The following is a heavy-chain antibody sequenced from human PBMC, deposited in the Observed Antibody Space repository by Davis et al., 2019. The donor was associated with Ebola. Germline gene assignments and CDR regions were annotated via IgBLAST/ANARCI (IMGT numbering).Heavy chain of an antibody. CDR1: GGSISSGGYY. V-gene: IGHV4-31*03. J-gene: IGHJ3*02. D-gene: IGHD3-22*01. CDR3: ARLERDYYDSSGYHKENAFDI. CDR2: IYYSGST. Sequence: PSETLSLTCTVSGGSISSGGYYWSWIRQHPGKGLEWIGYIYYSGSTYYNPSLKSRVTISVDTSKNQFSLKLSSVTAADTAVYYCARLERDYYDSSGYHKENAFDIWGQGTMVTVSS.